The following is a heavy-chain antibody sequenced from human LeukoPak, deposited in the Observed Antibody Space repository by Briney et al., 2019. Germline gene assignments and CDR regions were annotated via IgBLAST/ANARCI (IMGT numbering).Heavy chain of an antibody. Sequence: SETLSLTCTASSGSITSYYWSWIRQPAGKGLEWIGRIYSSGTTNYNPSLKSRVTMSVDTSKNQFSLKLSSVTAADTAVYYCARDDSTGYGDWFDPWGQGTLVTVSS. CDR1: SGSITSYY. CDR2: IYSSGTT. J-gene: IGHJ5*02. CDR3: ARDDSTGYGDWFDP. D-gene: IGHD6-19*01. V-gene: IGHV4-4*07.